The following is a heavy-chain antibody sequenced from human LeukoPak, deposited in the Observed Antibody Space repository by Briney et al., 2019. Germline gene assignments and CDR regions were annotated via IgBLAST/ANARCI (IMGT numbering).Heavy chain of an antibody. J-gene: IGHJ4*02. CDR3: AREGKSSSPFGY. CDR2: ISAYNGNT. D-gene: IGHD6-6*01. CDR1: GYTFTSYG. V-gene: IGHV1-18*01. Sequence: GASVKVSCKASGYTFTSYGISWVRQAPGQGLEWMGWISAYNGNTNYAQKFQGRVTMTRNTSISTAYMELSSLRSEDTAVYYCAREGKSSSPFGYWGQGTLVTVSS.